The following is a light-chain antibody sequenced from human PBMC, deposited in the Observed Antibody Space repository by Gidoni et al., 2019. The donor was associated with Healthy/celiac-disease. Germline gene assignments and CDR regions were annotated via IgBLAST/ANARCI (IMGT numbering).Light chain of an antibody. CDR1: QSISSY. V-gene: IGKV1-39*01. J-gene: IGKJ2*01. CDR3: QQSYSTPQNT. CDR2: AAS. Sequence: DIQMTQSPSSLSASVGDRVTITCRASQSISSYLNWYQQKPGKAPKLLIYAASSLQSGVPSRISGSGSGTDFTLTISSLQPEDFATYYCQQSYSTPQNTFXQXTKLEIK.